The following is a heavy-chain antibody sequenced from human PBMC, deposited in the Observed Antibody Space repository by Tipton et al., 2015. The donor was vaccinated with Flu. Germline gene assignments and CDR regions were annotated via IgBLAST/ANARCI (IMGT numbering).Heavy chain of an antibody. V-gene: IGHV3-9*01. CDR3: ARDDAFDI. Sequence: SLRLSCAASGFTFISYTMNWVRQAPGKGLEWVSGLGWNSGDIRYADSVKGRFTISRDNAKNSLYLQMNSLIPEDTALYYCARDDAFDIWGQGTMVTVAS. CDR2: LGWNSGDI. J-gene: IGHJ3*02. CDR1: GFTFISYT.